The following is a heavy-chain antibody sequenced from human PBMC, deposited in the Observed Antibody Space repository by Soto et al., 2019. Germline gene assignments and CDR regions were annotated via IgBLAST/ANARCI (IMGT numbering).Heavy chain of an antibody. D-gene: IGHD3-3*01. Sequence: SQTLSLTCAISGDSVSSKTGAWNWIRQSPSRGLEWLGRTYYRSKWYNDYAVSVKSRITINPDTSKNQFSLQLNSVTPEDTAVYYCAREALPYYDFWSGYLSFDYWGQGTLVTVSS. CDR1: GDSVSSKTGA. CDR3: AREALPYYDFWSGYLSFDY. J-gene: IGHJ4*02. CDR2: TYYRSKWYN. V-gene: IGHV6-1*01.